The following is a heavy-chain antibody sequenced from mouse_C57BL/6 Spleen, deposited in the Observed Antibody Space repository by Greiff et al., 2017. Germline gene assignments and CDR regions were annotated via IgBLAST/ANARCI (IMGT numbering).Heavy chain of an antibody. V-gene: IGHV1-81*01. CDR3: AREGIYYGKGDYAMDY. Sequence: VQLVESGAELARPGASVKLSCKASGYTFTSYGISWVKQRTGQGLEWIGEIYPRSGNTYYNEKFKGKATLTADKSSSTAYMELRSLTSEDSAVYFCAREGIYYGKGDYAMDYWGQGTSVTVSS. J-gene: IGHJ4*01. CDR1: GYTFTSYG. D-gene: IGHD2-1*01. CDR2: IYPRSGNT.